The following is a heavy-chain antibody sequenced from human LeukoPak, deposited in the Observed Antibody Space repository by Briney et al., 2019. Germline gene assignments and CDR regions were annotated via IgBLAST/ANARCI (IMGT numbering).Heavy chain of an antibody. CDR2: ISAYNGNT. V-gene: IGHV1-18*01. CDR1: GYTFTSYG. J-gene: IGHJ4*02. Sequence: GASVKVSCKASGYTFTSYGISWVRQAPGQGLEWKGWISAYNGNTNYAQKLQGRVTMTTDTSTSTAYMELRSLRSDDTAVYYCARDRPSEAVAGTTDYWGQGTLVTVSS. D-gene: IGHD6-19*01. CDR3: ARDRPSEAVAGTTDY.